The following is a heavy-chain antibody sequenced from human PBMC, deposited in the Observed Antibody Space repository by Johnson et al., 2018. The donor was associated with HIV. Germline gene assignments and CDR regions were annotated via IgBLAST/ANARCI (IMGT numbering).Heavy chain of an antibody. Sequence: EVQLVESGGGVVQPGRSLRLSCAASGFTFSSYAMHWVRQAPGKGLEWVSGINWNGGSTGYADSVKGRFTISRDNAKNSLYLQMNSLRAEDTALYYCAREGERHVEAFDIWGQGTMVTVSS. CDR1: GFTFSSYA. CDR3: AREGERHVEAFDI. J-gene: IGHJ3*02. D-gene: IGHD1-1*01. V-gene: IGHV3-20*04. CDR2: INWNGGST.